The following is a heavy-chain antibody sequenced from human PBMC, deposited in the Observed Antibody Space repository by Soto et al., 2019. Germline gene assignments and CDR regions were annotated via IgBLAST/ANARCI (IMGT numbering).Heavy chain of an antibody. J-gene: IGHJ6*02. CDR2: IFYSGST. D-gene: IGHD3-3*01. CDR3: ARAIFGVVLARYAMDV. V-gene: IGHV4-30-4*01. CDR1: GGSISNNDYY. Sequence: HVQLQESGPGLVKPSQTLALTCTVSGGSISNNDYYWGWIRQPPRKGLECIGYIFYSGSTYYHPSLESQIPMAVGTSKNQFSVQLSSVTPADTAVYFCARAIFGVVLARYAMDVWGPGTTVTVSS.